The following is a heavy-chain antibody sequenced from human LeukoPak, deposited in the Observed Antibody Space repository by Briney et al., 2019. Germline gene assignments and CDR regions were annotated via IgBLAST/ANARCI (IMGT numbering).Heavy chain of an antibody. CDR1: GFTFSSYG. D-gene: IGHD3-3*01. CDR2: IRYDGSNK. CDR3: AKAKYDFWSGSYYFDY. Sequence: GGSLRLSCAASGFTFSSYGMHWVRQAPGKGLEWVAFIRYDGSNKYYADSVKGRFTISRDNSKNTLCLQMNSLRAEDTAVDYCAKAKYDFWSGSYYFDYWGQGTLVTVSS. J-gene: IGHJ4*02. V-gene: IGHV3-30*02.